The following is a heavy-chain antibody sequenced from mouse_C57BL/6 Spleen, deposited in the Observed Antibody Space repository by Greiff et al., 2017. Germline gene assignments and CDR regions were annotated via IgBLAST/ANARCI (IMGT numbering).Heavy chain of an antibody. CDR1: GYTFTSYD. CDR3: ERWYDYDGYYAMDY. J-gene: IGHJ4*01. CDR2: IYPRDGST. Sequence: QVQLQQSGPELVKPGASVKLSCKASGYTFTSYDINWVKQRPGQGLEWIGWIYPRDGSTKSNEKFKGKAPLTVDTSSSTAYMELHSLRTEYSAVYFGERWYDYDGYYAMDYWGQGTSLTVSS. V-gene: IGHV1-85*01. D-gene: IGHD2-4*01.